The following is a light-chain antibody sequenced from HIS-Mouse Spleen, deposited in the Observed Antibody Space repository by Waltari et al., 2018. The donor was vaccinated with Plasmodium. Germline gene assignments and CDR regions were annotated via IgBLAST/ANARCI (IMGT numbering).Light chain of an antibody. CDR3: CSYAGSYTYV. J-gene: IGLJ1*01. V-gene: IGLV2-11*01. CDR1: NSHVGRLND. CDR2: DVS. Sequence: QSALTQPRSVSGSPVQSVTISCTGTNSHVGRLNDVSWYQHNPGTAPKVMIYDVSKRPSGVPERFSGSKSGNTASLTISGLQAEDEADYYCCSYAGSYTYVFGTGTKVTVL.